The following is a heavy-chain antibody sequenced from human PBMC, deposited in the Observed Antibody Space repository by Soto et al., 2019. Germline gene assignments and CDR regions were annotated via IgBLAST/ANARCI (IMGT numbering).Heavy chain of an antibody. CDR2: INAGNGNT. V-gene: IGHV1-3*05. J-gene: IGHJ6*02. Sequence: QVQLVQSGAEEKKPGASVKVSCKASGYTFTNYAIHWVRQAPGQRLEWMGWINAGNGNTKYSQKFQGRVTITRDTSASTAYMGLSSLRSEDTAVYYCATSYSAYDYHYYYGMDVWGQGTTVTVSS. CDR3: ATSYSAYDYHYYYGMDV. CDR1: GYTFTNYA. D-gene: IGHD5-12*01.